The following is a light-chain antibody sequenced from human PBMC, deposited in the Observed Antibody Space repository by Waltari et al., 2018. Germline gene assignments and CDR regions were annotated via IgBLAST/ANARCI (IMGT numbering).Light chain of an antibody. CDR1: QSIGSD. V-gene: IGKV3-11*01. Sequence: EIVLTQSPVTLSLSPGDTATLSCRASQSIGSDLAWYQRKPGQAPRLIIYDASNRAAGIPPRFSGGGSGTDFTLTISGLETEDFAVYYCQHRNTDLTFGGGTKVEIE. CDR3: QHRNTDLT. CDR2: DAS. J-gene: IGKJ4*01.